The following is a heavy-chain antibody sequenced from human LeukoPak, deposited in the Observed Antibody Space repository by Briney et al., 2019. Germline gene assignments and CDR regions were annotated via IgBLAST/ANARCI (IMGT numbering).Heavy chain of an antibody. V-gene: IGHV1-8*01. CDR2: MNPNSGNT. Sequence: ASVKVSCKASGYTFTSYDINWVRQATGQGLEWMGWMNPNSGNTGYAQKFQGRVTMTRNTSISTAYMELSRLRSDDTAVYYCARDCGGDCHNGMDVWGQGTTVTVSS. CDR1: GYTFTSYD. CDR3: ARDCGGDCHNGMDV. J-gene: IGHJ6*02. D-gene: IGHD2-21*02.